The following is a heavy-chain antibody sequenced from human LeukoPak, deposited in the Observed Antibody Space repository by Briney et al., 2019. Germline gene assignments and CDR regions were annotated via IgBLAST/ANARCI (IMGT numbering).Heavy chain of an antibody. CDR1: GYTFSSHG. Sequence: GGSLRLSCEGSGYTFSSHGMHWVRQAPGKGLEWVAVISHDGHNKYYADSVKGRFIISRDNAKNTLYLQLNSLRAEDTAVYYCARGYHWAWDYWGQGTLVTVSS. V-gene: IGHV3-30*03. CDR2: ISHDGHNK. CDR3: ARGYHWAWDY. J-gene: IGHJ4*02. D-gene: IGHD1-20*01.